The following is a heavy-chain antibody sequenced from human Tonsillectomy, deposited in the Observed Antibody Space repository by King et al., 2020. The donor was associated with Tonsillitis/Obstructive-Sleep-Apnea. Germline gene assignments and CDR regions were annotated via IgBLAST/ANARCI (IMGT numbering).Heavy chain of an antibody. J-gene: IGHJ4*02. Sequence: QLVQSGGGVVQPGRSLRLSCAASGFTFSRYGMHWVRQAPGKGLEWVAIIWYDGSNKYYADSVKGRFTISRDNSKNTLYLQMHSLRAEDTAVYYCARGDDYSTPDLDCWGQGTLVSVSS. CDR2: IWYDGSNK. CDR3: ARGDDYSTPDLDC. D-gene: IGHD4-11*01. V-gene: IGHV3-33*01. CDR1: GFTFSRYG.